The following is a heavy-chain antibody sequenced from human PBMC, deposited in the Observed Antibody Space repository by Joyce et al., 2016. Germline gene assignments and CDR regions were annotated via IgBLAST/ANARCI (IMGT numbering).Heavy chain of an antibody. D-gene: IGHD3-22*01. CDR2: ISSDSTYI. V-gene: IGHV3-21*02. CDR1: GFTFSTSS. CDR3: ARGGIVYDYSMDL. J-gene: IGHJ6*02. Sequence: EVQLVESGGGLVKPGGSLRISCAASGFTFSTSSMSWFRRAPGKGREWVSAISSDSTYICYADSVKGRFTVARDNAKNSLYLQMNSLRAEDTAVFFCARGGIVYDYSMDLWGQGTTVTVSS.